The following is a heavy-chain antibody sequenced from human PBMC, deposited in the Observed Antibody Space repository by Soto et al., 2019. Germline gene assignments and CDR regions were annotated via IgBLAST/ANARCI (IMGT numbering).Heavy chain of an antibody. CDR3: ALALGPTTGLEY. J-gene: IGHJ4*02. Sequence: SETLSLTCAVSGAPKTRDNYYWSWIRDVPGKGLEGIGSIYDSGTTKFNPSLTSRLALSVDTSKNLFSLKLSSVTAADAAVYYCALALGPTTGLEYWVPGILV. V-gene: IGHV4-31*11. CDR1: GAPKTRDNYY. D-gene: IGHD6-19*01. CDR2: IYDSGTT.